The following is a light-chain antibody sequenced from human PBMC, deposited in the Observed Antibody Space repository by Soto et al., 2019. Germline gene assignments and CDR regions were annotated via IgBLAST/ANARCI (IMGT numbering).Light chain of an antibody. V-gene: IGLV2-11*01. J-gene: IGLJ3*02. CDR1: SSDVGGYNY. CDR2: DVT. CDR3: CSYAGSLRV. Sequence: QSVLTQPRSVSGSPGQSVTISCTGTSSDVGGYNYVSWYQQHPGKAPKLMIYDVTERPSGVPDRFSGSKSGNTASLTISGFQAEDEADYYCCSYAGSLRVFGGGTKLTVL.